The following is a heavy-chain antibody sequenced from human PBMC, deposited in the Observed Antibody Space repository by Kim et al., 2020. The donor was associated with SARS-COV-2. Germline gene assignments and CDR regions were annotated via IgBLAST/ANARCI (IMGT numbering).Heavy chain of an antibody. V-gene: IGHV4-34*01. J-gene: IGHJ5*02. CDR3: ARGRYCSSTSCYLGWFDP. CDR1: GGSFSGYY. Sequence: SETLSLTCAVYGGSFSGYYWSWIRQPPGKGLEWIGEINHSGSTNYSQSLKSRVTISVDTSKNQFSLKLSSVTAADTAVYYCARGRYCSSTSCYLGWFDPWGQGTLVTVSS. D-gene: IGHD2-2*01. CDR2: INHSGST.